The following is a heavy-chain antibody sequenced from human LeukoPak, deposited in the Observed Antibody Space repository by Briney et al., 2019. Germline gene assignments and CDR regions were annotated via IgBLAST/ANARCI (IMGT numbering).Heavy chain of an antibody. CDR2: IYHSGST. Sequence: PSETLSLTCTVSGYSISSGYYWGWIRQPPGKGLEWIGCIYHSGSTYYNPSLKSRVTISVDTSKNQFSLKLSSVTAADTAVYYCAREGSLSYMDVWGKGTTVTVSS. D-gene: IGHD3-16*02. CDR1: GYSISSGYY. CDR3: AREGSLSYMDV. J-gene: IGHJ6*03. V-gene: IGHV4-38-2*02.